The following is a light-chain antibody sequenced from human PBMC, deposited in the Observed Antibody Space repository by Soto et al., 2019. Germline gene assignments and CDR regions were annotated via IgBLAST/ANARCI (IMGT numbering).Light chain of an antibody. CDR2: DTS. V-gene: IGLV7-46*01. J-gene: IGLJ1*01. Sequence: QAVVTQEPSLTVSPGGTVTLTCGSSTGAVTSGHYPYWFQQKPGQAPRTLIYDTSNKPSWTPARFSGSILGGKAALTLSGAQPEDEDDYYCLLSYSGARVFGTGTKLTVL. CDR1: TGAVTSGHY. CDR3: LLSYSGARV.